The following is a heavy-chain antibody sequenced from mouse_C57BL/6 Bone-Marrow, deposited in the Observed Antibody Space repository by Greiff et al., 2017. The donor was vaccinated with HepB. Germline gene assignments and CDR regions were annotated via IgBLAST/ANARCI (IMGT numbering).Heavy chain of an antibody. J-gene: IGHJ4*01. V-gene: IGHV14-4*01. CDR1: GFNIKDDY. D-gene: IGHD3-1*01. CDR3: TTYRATYAMDY. Sequence: EVQLQESGAELVRPGASVKLSCTASGFNIKDDYMHWVKQRPEQGLEWIGWIDPENGDTEYASKFQGKATITADTSSNTAYLQLSSLTSEDTAVYYCTTYRATYAMDYWGKGTSVTVSS. CDR2: IDPENGDT.